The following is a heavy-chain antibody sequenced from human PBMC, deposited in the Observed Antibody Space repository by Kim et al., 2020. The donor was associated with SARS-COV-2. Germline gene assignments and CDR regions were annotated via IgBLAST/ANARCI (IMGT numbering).Heavy chain of an antibody. D-gene: IGHD3-16*01. Sequence: GSTTYNPSLKSRGTMSVDTSKIQFSLKLSSVTAADTAVYYCAREDTYPDYWGQGTLVTVSS. V-gene: IGHV4-4*07. CDR2: GST. CDR3: AREDTYPDY. J-gene: IGHJ4*02.